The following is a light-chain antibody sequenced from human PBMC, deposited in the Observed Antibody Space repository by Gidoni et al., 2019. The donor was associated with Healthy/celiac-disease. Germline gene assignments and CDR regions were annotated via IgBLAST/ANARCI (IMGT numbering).Light chain of an antibody. Sequence: QSALTQPASVSGSPGQSITISCTGTSSDVGGYNYVSWYPQQPGKAPKRMIYEVSNRPSGVSNRFSGSKSGNTVSLTISGLQAEDEADYYCSSYTSSSTPYVFGTGTKVTVL. CDR3: SSYTSSSTPYV. V-gene: IGLV2-14*01. CDR1: SSDVGGYNY. J-gene: IGLJ1*01. CDR2: EVS.